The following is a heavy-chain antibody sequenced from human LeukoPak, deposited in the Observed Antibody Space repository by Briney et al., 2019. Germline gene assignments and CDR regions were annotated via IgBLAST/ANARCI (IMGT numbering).Heavy chain of an antibody. CDR1: GFTFSNAW. J-gene: IGHJ4*02. V-gene: IGHV3-15*01. CDR2: IKSKPDGGAI. Sequence: PGGSLRLSCAASGFTFSNAWMSWVRQAPGKGLEWVGRIKSKPDGGAIDYAAPVKGRFIISRDDSKDMLYLQMNSLKTEDTGVYYCTRDELELRQFDYWGQGTLVTVSS. CDR3: TRDELELRQFDY. D-gene: IGHD1-26*01.